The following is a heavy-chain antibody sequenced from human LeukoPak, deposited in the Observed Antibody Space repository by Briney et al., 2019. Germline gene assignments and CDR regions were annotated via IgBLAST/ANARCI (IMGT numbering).Heavy chain of an antibody. Sequence: SETLSLTCIVSGYSISSGYYWGWIRQPPGKGLEWIGNIHHSGSTYYNPSLKSRVTISVDMSKNQLSLKLSSATAADTAVYYCARVAAGIGFFQHWGQGTLVTVSS. D-gene: IGHD6-13*01. CDR3: ARVAAGIGFFQH. V-gene: IGHV4-38-2*02. CDR2: IHHSGST. CDR1: GYSISSGYY. J-gene: IGHJ1*01.